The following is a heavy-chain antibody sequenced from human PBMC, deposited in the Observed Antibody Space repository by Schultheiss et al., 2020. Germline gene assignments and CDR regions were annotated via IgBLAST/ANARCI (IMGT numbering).Heavy chain of an antibody. Sequence: GESLKISCTASGFTFGDYAMSWFRQAPGKGLEWVAVISYDGSNKYYADSVKGRFTISRDNSKNTLYLQMNSLRAEDMAVYYCARGGGVKYYDFWSGYWEWFDPWGQGTLVTGYS. V-gene: IGHV3-30*04. CDR3: ARGGGVKYYDFWSGYWEWFDP. CDR1: GFTFGDYA. D-gene: IGHD3-3*01. J-gene: IGHJ5*02. CDR2: ISYDGSNK.